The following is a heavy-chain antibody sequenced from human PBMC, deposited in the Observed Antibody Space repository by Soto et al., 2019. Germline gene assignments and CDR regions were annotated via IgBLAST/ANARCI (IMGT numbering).Heavy chain of an antibody. CDR2: ISYDGSNK. CDR3: AKEGVEAAAGSVSRNYYYYGMAV. V-gene: IGHV3-30*18. J-gene: IGHJ6*02. D-gene: IGHD6-13*01. CDR1: GFTFSSYG. Sequence: QVQLVESGGGVVQPGRSLRLSCAASGFTFSSYGMHWVRQAPGKGLEWVAVISYDGSNKYYADSVKGRFTISRDNSKNTLYLQMNSLRAEDTAVYYCAKEGVEAAAGSVSRNYYYYGMAVWGQGTTVTVSS.